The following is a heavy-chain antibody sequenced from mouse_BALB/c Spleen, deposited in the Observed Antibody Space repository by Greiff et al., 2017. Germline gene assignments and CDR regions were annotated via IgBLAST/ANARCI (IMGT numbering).Heavy chain of an antibody. CDR3: ARRDSSYVH. CDR2: INPSTGYT. V-gene: IGHV1-7*01. Sequence: LVESGAELAKPGASVKMSCKASGYNFTSYWMHWVKQRPGQGLEWIGYINPSTGYTEYNQKFKDKATLTADKSSSTAYMQLSSLTSEDSAVYYCARRDSSYVHWGQGTLVTVSA. CDR1: GYNFTSYW. J-gene: IGHJ3*01. D-gene: IGHD1-1*01.